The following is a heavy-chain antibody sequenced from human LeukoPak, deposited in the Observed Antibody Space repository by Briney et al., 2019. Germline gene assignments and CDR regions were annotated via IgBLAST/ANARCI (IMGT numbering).Heavy chain of an antibody. D-gene: IGHD3-22*01. CDR2: INGDGDRT. CDR1: GFTFHNYA. J-gene: IGHJ4*02. CDR3: AKAPRGFQWFVNY. V-gene: IGHV3-23*01. Sequence: GGSLRPSCAASGFTFHNYALSWVRQVPGKGLEWVSDINGDGDRTYYADSVRGRFTISRDNSKNTLYLQMNSLRAEDTAVYYCAKAPRGFQWFVNYWGQGILVTVSS.